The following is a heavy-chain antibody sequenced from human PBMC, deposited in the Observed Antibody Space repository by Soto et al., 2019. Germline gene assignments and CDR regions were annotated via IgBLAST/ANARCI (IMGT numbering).Heavy chain of an antibody. Sequence: ASVKVSCKVSGNTLTDFSIHWVRQVPGKGLEWMGGFDPEDGETVYAQKFQGRLSMTADTSPDTAYLELNSLTSEDTAIYYCATDSAFNYGRLYFAYWGLGTLVTVSS. V-gene: IGHV1-24*01. J-gene: IGHJ4*02. CDR1: GNTLTDFS. CDR2: FDPEDGET. D-gene: IGHD3-16*01. CDR3: ATDSAFNYGRLYFAY.